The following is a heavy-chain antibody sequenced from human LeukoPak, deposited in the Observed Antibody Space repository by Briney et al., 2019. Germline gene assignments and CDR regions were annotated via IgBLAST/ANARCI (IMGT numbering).Heavy chain of an antibody. D-gene: IGHD3-10*01. J-gene: IGHJ4*02. Sequence: GGSLRLSCAASGFSFSNFAMSWVRQAPGKGLEWVSGISGSGGTTYYADSMKGRFTISRDNSKSTLYLQMSSLRAEDTAVYYCAKTDGSGSFYNPSHFWGQGTLVTVAS. V-gene: IGHV3-23*01. CDR2: ISGSGGTT. CDR1: GFSFSNFA. CDR3: AKTDGSGSFYNPSHF.